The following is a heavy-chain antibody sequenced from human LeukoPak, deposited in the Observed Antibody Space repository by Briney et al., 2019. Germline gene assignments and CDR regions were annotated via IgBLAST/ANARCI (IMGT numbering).Heavy chain of an antibody. CDR3: ARSPYSSSWHYYYYGMDV. CDR2: MNPNSGNT. V-gene: IGHV1-8*01. D-gene: IGHD6-13*01. Sequence: GASVKVSCKASGYTFTSYDINWVRQATGQGLEWMGWMNPNSGNTGYAQKFQGRVTMTRNTSISTAYMELSSLRSEDTAVYYCARSPYSSSWHYYYYGMDVWGQGTTVTVSS. J-gene: IGHJ6*02. CDR1: GYTFTSYD.